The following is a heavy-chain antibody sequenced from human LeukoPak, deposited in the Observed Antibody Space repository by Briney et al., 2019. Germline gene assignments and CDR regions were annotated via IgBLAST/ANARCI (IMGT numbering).Heavy chain of an antibody. CDR1: GGSFSGYY. CDR3: ASGYYYDSSGYSYFQH. D-gene: IGHD3-22*01. CDR2: INHSGST. J-gene: IGHJ1*01. Sequence: SETLSLTCAVYGGSFSGYYWSWIRQPPGKGLEWIGEINHSGSTNYNPSLKSRVTISVDTSKNQFSLKLSSVTAADTAAYYCASGYYYDSSGYSYFQHWGQGTLVTVSS. V-gene: IGHV4-34*01.